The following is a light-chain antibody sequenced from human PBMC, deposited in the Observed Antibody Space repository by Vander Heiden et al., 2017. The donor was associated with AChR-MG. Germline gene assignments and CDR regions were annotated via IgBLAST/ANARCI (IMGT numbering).Light chain of an antibody. CDR2: DAS. Sequence: IVSTQSPATLSLSPGERATLSCRASQSVSSYLAWYQQKPGKAPKLLIYDASSRATGIPARFSGSGSGTDFTLTISSLEPEDFAVYYCQQRNSWPPTFGGGTKVEIK. V-gene: IGKV3-11*01. CDR3: QQRNSWPPT. CDR1: QSVSSY. J-gene: IGKJ4*01.